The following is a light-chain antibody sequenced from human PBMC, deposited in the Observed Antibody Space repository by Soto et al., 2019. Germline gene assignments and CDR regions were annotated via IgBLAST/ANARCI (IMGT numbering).Light chain of an antibody. CDR2: KAS. J-gene: IGKJ1*01. Sequence: DIQMTQSPSTLSGSVGDRVTITCRASQTISSWLAWYQQKPGKAPKLLIYKASTLKSGVPSRFSGSGSGTEFKLTISSLQPDDFANYYCQHYNSYSAAFGRGTKVELK. CDR1: QTISSW. CDR3: QHYNSYSAA. V-gene: IGKV1-5*03.